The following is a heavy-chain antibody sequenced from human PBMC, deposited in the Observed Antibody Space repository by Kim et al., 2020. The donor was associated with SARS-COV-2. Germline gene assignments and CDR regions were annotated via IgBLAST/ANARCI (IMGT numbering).Heavy chain of an antibody. J-gene: IGHJ4*02. Sequence: AEAVKGRFTMSRDNAKNTQYLQMNSLRAEDTAVYYCARDYYDSSGYYPDYWGQGTLVTVSS. CDR3: ARDYYDSSGYYPDY. V-gene: IGHV3-74*01. D-gene: IGHD3-22*01.